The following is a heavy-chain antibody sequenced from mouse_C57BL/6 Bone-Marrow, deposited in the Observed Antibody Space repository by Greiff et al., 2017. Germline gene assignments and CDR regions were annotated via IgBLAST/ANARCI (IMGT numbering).Heavy chain of an antibody. CDR3: ATDEGLRRPFAY. D-gene: IGHD3-1*01. V-gene: IGHV5-4*01. CDR2: ISDGGSYT. J-gene: IGHJ3*01. Sequence: EVMLVESGGGLVKPGGSLKLSCAASGFTFSSYAMSWVRQTPEKRLEWVATISDGGSYTYYPANVKGRFTISRDNAKNNLYLQMSHLKSEDTAMYYCATDEGLRRPFAYWGQGTLVTVSA. CDR1: GFTFSSYA.